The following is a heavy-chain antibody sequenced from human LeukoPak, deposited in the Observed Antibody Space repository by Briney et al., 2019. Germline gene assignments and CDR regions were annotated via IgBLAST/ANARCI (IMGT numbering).Heavy chain of an antibody. D-gene: IGHD6-13*01. J-gene: IGHJ6*03. CDR1: GGSISSGSYY. CDR3: ARGRGVWIAAAGTDYYYYMDV. V-gene: IGHV4-61*02. CDR2: IYTSGST. Sequence: SETLSLTCTVSGGSISSGSYYWSWIRQPAGKGLEWIGRIYTSGSTNYHPSLKSRVTISVDTSKNQFSLKLSSVTAADTAVYYCARGRGVWIAAAGTDYYYYMDVWGKGTTVTISS.